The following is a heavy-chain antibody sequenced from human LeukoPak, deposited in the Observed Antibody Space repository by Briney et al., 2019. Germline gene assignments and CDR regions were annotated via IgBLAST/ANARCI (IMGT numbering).Heavy chain of an antibody. CDR3: ARGVTGTPATRGYNWFDP. V-gene: IGHV1-69*13. Sequence: SVKVSCKASGYTFTGYYMHWVRQAPGQGLEWMGGIIPIFGTANYAQKFQGRVTITADESTSTAYMELSSLRSEDTAVYYCARGVTGTPATRGYNWFDPWGQGTLVTVSS. J-gene: IGHJ5*02. CDR1: GYTFTGYY. D-gene: IGHD1-20*01. CDR2: IIPIFGTA.